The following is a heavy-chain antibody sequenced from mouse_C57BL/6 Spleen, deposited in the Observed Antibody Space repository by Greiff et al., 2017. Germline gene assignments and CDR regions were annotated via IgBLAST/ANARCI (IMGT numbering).Heavy chain of an antibody. CDR1: EYEFPSHD. J-gene: IGHJ2*01. D-gene: IGHD4-1*01. CDR2: INSDGGSP. Sequence: EVKLVESGGGLVQPGESLKLSCESNEYEFPSHDMSWVRKTPEKRLELVAAINSDGGSPYYPDTMERRFIISRDNTKEALYLQMSSLRSEDTALYYCARPGTWVFDYWGQGTTLTVSS. V-gene: IGHV5-2*03. CDR3: ARPGTWVFDY.